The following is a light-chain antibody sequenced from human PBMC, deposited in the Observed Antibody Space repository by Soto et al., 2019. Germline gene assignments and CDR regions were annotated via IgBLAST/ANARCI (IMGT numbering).Light chain of an antibody. CDR3: GAWENRLTVYV. J-gene: IGLJ1*01. CDR2: DSD. V-gene: IGLV1-51*01. Sequence: QSMLTQPPSVSAAPGQEVTISCSGSSSNIAANSVSWYQHLPVTAPKLLIYDSDRRPSGIPARFSGSKSGTSATLGITGLQTGDEADYYCGAWENRLTVYVFGSGTKVTVL. CDR1: SSNIAANS.